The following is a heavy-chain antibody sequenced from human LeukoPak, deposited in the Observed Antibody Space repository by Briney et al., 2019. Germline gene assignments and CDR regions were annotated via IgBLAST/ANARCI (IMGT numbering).Heavy chain of an antibody. CDR1: GYTFTSYG. Sequence: ASVKVSCKASGYTFTSYGITWVRQAPGQGLEWMGWISAYNGNTNYAQKLQGRVTMTTDTSTSTAHMELRSLRSDDTAVYYCARDGAAGWFGELLSWFDPWGQGTLVTVSS. CDR2: ISAYNGNT. D-gene: IGHD3-10*01. V-gene: IGHV1-18*01. CDR3: ARDGAAGWFGELLSWFDP. J-gene: IGHJ5*02.